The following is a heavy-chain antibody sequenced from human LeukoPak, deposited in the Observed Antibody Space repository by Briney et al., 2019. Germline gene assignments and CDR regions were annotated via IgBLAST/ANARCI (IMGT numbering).Heavy chain of an antibody. V-gene: IGHV3-33*08. J-gene: IGHJ4*02. D-gene: IGHD3-22*01. CDR3: AREGHDSSGYYVADY. CDR2: IWYDGSNK. Sequence: GRSLRLSCAASGFTFSSYGMHWVRQAPGKGLEWVAVIWYDGSNKYYADSVKGRFTISRDNSKNTLYLQMNSLRAEDTAVHYCAREGHDSSGYYVADYWGQGTLVTVSS. CDR1: GFTFSSYG.